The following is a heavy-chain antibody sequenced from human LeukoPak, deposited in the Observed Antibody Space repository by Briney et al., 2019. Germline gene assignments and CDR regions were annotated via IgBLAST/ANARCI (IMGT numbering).Heavy chain of an antibody. CDR2: IYYSGST. Sequence: SETLSLTCTVSGGSISSSSYYWGWIRQPPGKGLEWVGSIYYSGSTYYNPSLKSRVTISVDTSKNQFSLKLSSVTAADTAVYYCARLVVQLVHPSYYNYYGMDVWGQGTTVTVSS. V-gene: IGHV4-39*01. CDR1: GGSISSSSYY. CDR3: ARLVVQLVHPSYYNYYGMDV. D-gene: IGHD6-6*01. J-gene: IGHJ6*02.